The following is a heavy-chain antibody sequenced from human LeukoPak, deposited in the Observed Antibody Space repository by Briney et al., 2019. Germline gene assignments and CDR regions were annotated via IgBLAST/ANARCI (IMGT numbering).Heavy chain of an antibody. Sequence: GGSLRLSCAASGFTFSSYSMNWVRQAPGKGLEWVSSISSSSSYIYYADSVKGRFTISRDNAKNSLYLQMNSLRVEDTAVYYCARDVGPWGGASRGFDYWGQGILVTVSS. CDR3: ARDVGPWGGASRGFDY. CDR2: ISSSSSYI. D-gene: IGHD1-26*01. J-gene: IGHJ4*02. V-gene: IGHV3-21*01. CDR1: GFTFSSYS.